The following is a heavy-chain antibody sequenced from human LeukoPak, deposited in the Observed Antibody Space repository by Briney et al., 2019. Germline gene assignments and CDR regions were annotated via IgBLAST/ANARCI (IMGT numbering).Heavy chain of an antibody. CDR3: AREREGAYYSDY. D-gene: IGHD3-16*01. CDR2: INPSGGST. Sequence: ASVKVSCKASGYTFTSYYMHWVRQAPGQGLEWMGIINPSGGSTSYAQKFQGRVTMTRDMSTSTVYMELSSLRSEDTAVYYCAREREGAYYSDYWGQGTLATVSS. V-gene: IGHV1-46*01. J-gene: IGHJ4*02. CDR1: GYTFTSYY.